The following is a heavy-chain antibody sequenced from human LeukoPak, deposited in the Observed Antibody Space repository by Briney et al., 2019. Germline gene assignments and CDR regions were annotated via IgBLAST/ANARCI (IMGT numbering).Heavy chain of an antibody. Sequence: GGSLRLSCAASGFTFSSYGMSWVRQAPGKGLEWGSAISGSGGSTYYADSVKGRFTISRDNAKNSLYLQMNSLRVEDTAVYYCAREPTYSSSWYTTCDYWGQGTLVTVSS. D-gene: IGHD6-13*01. J-gene: IGHJ4*02. CDR3: AREPTYSSSWYTTCDY. V-gene: IGHV3-23*01. CDR1: GFTFSSYG. CDR2: ISGSGGST.